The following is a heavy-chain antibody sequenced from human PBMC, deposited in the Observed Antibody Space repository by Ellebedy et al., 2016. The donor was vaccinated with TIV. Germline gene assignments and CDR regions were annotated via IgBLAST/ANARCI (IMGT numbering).Heavy chain of an antibody. Sequence: GESLKISCAASGFTFSSYGMHWVRQAPGKGLEWVASIWNDGSNNNYADSVKGRFTISRDNSKNRLYLQMNSLRDEDTAVYYCAREAWDGDYYVDYWGQGTLVTVSS. CDR1: GFTFSSYG. J-gene: IGHJ4*02. CDR3: AREAWDGDYYVDY. CDR2: IWNDGSNN. D-gene: IGHD4-17*01. V-gene: IGHV3-33*01.